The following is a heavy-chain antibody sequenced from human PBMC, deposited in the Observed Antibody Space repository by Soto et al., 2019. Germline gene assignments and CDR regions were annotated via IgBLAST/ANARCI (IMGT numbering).Heavy chain of an antibody. CDR3: ARDKITGLFDY. V-gene: IGHV4-39*07. Sequence: SETLSLTCTVSGGSISSSSYYWGWIRQPPGKGLEWIGSIYYSGYTYYNPSLQNRITMSVDMSNNQVSLNLRSVTAADTAVYFCARDKITGLFDYWGQGTLVTVSS. J-gene: IGHJ4*02. CDR2: IYYSGYT. D-gene: IGHD2-8*02. CDR1: GGSISSSSYY.